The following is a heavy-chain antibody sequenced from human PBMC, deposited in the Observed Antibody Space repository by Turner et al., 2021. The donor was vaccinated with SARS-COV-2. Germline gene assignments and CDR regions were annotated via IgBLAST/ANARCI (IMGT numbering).Heavy chain of an antibody. Sequence: QVQLVQSGAEVKKPGASVKVPCKASGYTFTSYGISWVRQAPGQGLEWMGWISAYNGNTNYAQKLQGRVTMTTDTPTSTAYMELRSLRSDDTAVYYCARDRPSAATFLNFDYWGQGTLVTVSS. J-gene: IGHJ4*02. CDR1: GYTFTSYG. CDR2: ISAYNGNT. CDR3: ARDRPSAATFLNFDY. V-gene: IGHV1-18*04. D-gene: IGHD2-2*01.